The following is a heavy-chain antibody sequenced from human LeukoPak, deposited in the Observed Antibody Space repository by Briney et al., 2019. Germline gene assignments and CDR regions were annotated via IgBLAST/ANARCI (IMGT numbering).Heavy chain of an antibody. V-gene: IGHV4-59*01. Sequence: SETLSLTCTVSGRSISSYYWSWIRQPPGKGLEWIGYIYYSGSTNYNPSLKSRVTISVDTSKNQFSLKLSSVTAADTAVYYCARDVGAARFDYWGQGTLVTVSS. CDR1: GRSISSYY. CDR3: ARDVGAARFDY. D-gene: IGHD6-6*01. CDR2: IYYSGST. J-gene: IGHJ4*02.